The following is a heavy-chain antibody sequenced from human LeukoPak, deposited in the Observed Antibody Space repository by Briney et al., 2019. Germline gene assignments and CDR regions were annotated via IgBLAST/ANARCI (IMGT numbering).Heavy chain of an antibody. CDR2: ISGSGGST. CDR3: ARDRFNQRTFDY. J-gene: IGHJ4*02. V-gene: IGHV3-23*01. Sequence: GGSLRLSCAASGFTVSSNYMSWVRQAPGKGLEWVSAISGSGGSTYYADSVKGRFTISRDNSKNTLYLQMNSLRAEDTAVYYCARDRFNQRTFDYWGQGTLVTVSS. D-gene: IGHD1-14*01. CDR1: GFTVSSNY.